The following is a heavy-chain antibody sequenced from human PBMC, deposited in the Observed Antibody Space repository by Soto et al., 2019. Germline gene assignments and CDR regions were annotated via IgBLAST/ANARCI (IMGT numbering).Heavy chain of an antibody. V-gene: IGHV4-34*01. CDR1: GGSFSGYY. CDR2: INHSGST. D-gene: IGHD5-18*01. CDR3: AREMYSYGSLTYYHYYMDV. J-gene: IGHJ6*03. Sequence: ASGTLSLSCAVYGGSFSGYYWSWIRQPPGKGLEWVGEINHSGSTNYNPSLKSRVTISVDTSKNQFFLKLSSVTAADTAVYYCAREMYSYGSLTYYHYYMDVWGKGTTVTVSS.